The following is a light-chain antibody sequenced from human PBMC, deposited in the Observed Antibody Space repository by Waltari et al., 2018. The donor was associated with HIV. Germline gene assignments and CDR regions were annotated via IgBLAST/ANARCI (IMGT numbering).Light chain of an antibody. CDR3: LLYCPGAQLV. Sequence: QTVVTQEPSLTVSPGGTVTLTCASSTVAVTSGYSANWFQQKPGQPPRALILSTTNRHSWTPARFSGSLLGAKAALTLSSVQPEDEAEYYCLLYCPGAQLVFGGGTNLTVL. V-gene: IGLV7-43*01. CDR2: STT. CDR1: TVAVTSGYS. J-gene: IGLJ2*01.